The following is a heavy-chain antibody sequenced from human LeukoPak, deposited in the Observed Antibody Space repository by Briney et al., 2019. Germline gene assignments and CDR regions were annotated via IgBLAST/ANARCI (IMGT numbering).Heavy chain of an antibody. D-gene: IGHD5/OR15-5a*01. J-gene: IGHJ6*02. Sequence: SETLSLTCAVYGGSFSGYYWSWIRQPPGKGLEWIGEINHSGSTNYNPSLKSRVTISVDASKTQFSLKLSSVTAADTAVYYYARRKPVLPFVSYYYSYGMDVWGQGTTVPVSS. CDR3: ARRKPVLPFVSYYYSYGMDV. CDR2: INHSGST. CDR1: GGSFSGYY. V-gene: IGHV4-34*01.